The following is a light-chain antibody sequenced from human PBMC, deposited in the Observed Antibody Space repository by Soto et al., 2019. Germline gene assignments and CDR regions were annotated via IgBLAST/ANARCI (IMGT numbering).Light chain of an antibody. J-gene: IGKJ3*01. CDR3: QQYGGSRFT. Sequence: DIVLTQSPGTLSLSPGERATLSGRASQSVSVNFLAWYQQKGGQAPRLLIYAASTRATGVPDRVSGAGSGTDCALTSSRLETDDSAVYYCQQYGGSRFTFGPGTRGDSK. CDR2: AAS. V-gene: IGKV3-20*01. CDR1: QSVSVNF.